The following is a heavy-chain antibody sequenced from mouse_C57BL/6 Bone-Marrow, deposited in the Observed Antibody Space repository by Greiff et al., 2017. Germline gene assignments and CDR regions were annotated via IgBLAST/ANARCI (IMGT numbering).Heavy chain of an antibody. CDR2: IYPRSGNT. J-gene: IGHJ1*03. V-gene: IGHV1-81*01. Sequence: VKLMESGAELARPGASVKLSCKASGYTFTSYGISWVKQRTGQGLEWIGEIYPRSGNTYYNEKFKGKATLTADKSSSTAYMELRSLTSEDSAVYFCAIYGSSHWYFDVWGTGTTVTVSS. CDR3: AIYGSSHWYFDV. CDR1: GYTFTSYG. D-gene: IGHD1-1*01.